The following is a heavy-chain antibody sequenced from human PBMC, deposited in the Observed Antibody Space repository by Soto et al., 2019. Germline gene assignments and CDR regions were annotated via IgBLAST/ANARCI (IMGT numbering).Heavy chain of an antibody. V-gene: IGHV3-74*01. CDR3: TRVISGSSGLFGY. D-gene: IGHD1-26*01. CDR1: GFTISNYW. Sequence: PGGSLRLSCVASGFTISNYWMHWVRQAPGKGLIWVSRISPDGSTTNYADSVKGRFTISRDNAKNTLYLQMDSLRAEDTALYYCTRVISGSSGLFGYWGQGTLVTVSS. CDR2: ISPDGSTT. J-gene: IGHJ4*02.